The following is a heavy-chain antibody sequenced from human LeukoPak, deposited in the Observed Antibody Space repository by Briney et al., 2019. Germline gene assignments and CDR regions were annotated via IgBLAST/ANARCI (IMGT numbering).Heavy chain of an antibody. V-gene: IGHV1-69*13. CDR1: GGTFSSYA. CDR2: IIPIFGTA. D-gene: IGHD3-22*01. J-gene: IGHJ4*02. CDR3: ARGIPYYYDSSGYHPPDY. Sequence: SVNVSCKASGGTFSSYAISWVRQAPGQGLEWMGGIIPIFGTANYAQKFQVRVTNTADESTSTAYMELSSLRSEDTAVYYCARGIPYYYDSSGYHPPDYWGQGTLVTVSS.